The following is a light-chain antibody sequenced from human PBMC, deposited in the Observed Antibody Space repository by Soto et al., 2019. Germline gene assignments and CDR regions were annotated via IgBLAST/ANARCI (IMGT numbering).Light chain of an antibody. CDR1: QSISSY. V-gene: IGKV1-39*01. J-gene: IGKJ1*01. Sequence: DIQMTQSPSSLSASVGDRVSITCRASQSISSYLNWYQQKPGKAPKLLIYETSNLQSGVPSRFSGSGSGTDFTLTISSLQPEDFGTYYCQQSLSTSPTVGQGTKVDIK. CDR2: ETS. CDR3: QQSLSTSPT.